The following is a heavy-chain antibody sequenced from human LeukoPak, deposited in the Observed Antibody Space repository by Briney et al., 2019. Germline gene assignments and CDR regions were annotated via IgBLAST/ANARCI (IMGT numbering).Heavy chain of an antibody. CDR1: GFTFDDYA. V-gene: IGHV3-9*01. D-gene: IGHD1-1*01. Sequence: GGSLRLSCVVSGFTFDDYAMHWVRQAPGKALEWVSGISWNSGSIGYADSVKGRFTISRDNAKNSLYLQMNSLRAEDTAVYYCARVRTERASWFDPWGQGTLVTVSS. CDR3: ARVRTERASWFDP. CDR2: ISWNSGSI. J-gene: IGHJ5*02.